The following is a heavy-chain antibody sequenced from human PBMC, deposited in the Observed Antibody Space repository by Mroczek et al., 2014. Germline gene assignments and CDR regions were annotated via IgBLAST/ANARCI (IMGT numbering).Heavy chain of an antibody. CDR2: IYYSGSI. D-gene: IGHD6-19*01. Sequence: KESGPGLVKPSETLSLTCTVSGGSISSYYWSWIRQPPGKGLEWIGYIYYSGSITYNPSLKSRVTISVDTSKNQFSLKLSPVTAADTAVYYCARGNIAVAGSGVDYWGQGTLVTVSS. V-gene: IGHV4-59*08. CDR3: ARGNIAVAGSGVDY. J-gene: IGHJ4*02. CDR1: GGSISSYY.